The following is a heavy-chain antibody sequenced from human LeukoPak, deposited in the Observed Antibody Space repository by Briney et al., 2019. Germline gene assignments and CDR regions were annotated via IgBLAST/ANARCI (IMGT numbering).Heavy chain of an antibody. CDR1: GINFTSHS. V-gene: IGHV3-21*01. J-gene: IGHJ5*02. CDR2: ISSSSNYK. D-gene: IGHD2-2*01. Sequence: GGSLRLSCTASGINFTSHSMNWVRQAPGKGPEWVSSISSSSNYKNYADSVKGRFTISRDNAKNSLYLQMNSLRAEDTAVYYCARGSEVVAAANNWFDPWGQGTLVTVSS. CDR3: ARGSEVVAAANNWFDP.